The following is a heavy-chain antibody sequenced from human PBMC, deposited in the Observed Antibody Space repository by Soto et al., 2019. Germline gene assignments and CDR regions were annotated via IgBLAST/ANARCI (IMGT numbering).Heavy chain of an antibody. CDR1: GLSFSSYA. V-gene: IGHV3-23*01. CDR3: AKAVATLSDFDY. Sequence: GGSLRLSCAASGLSFSSYAMSWVRQAPGKGLECVSALSGSGSTTYYADSVKGRFTISRDNSKNTLFLQMNSLRADDTAVYYCAKAVATLSDFDYWGQGTQVTVSS. J-gene: IGHJ4*02. CDR2: LSGSGSTT. D-gene: IGHD5-12*01.